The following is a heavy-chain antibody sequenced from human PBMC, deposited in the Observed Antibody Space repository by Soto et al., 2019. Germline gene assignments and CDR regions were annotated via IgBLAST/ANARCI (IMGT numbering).Heavy chain of an antibody. Sequence: GGSLRLSCADSGFTLNNYAMSWVRQAPGKGLEWVSSISGSGGYTYYADSVKGRFTISRDNSKNTLYLKMNSLTAEDTAVYYCAKEPDYWGQGTLVTVSS. CDR2: ISGSGGYT. V-gene: IGHV3-23*01. CDR3: AKEPDY. J-gene: IGHJ4*02. CDR1: GFTLNNYA.